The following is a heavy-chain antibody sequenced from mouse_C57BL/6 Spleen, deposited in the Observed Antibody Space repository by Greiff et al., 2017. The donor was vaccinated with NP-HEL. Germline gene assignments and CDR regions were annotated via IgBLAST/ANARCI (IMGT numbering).Heavy chain of an antibody. D-gene: IGHD2-4*01. J-gene: IGHJ4*01. CDR3: ARGDYDDGVGY. V-gene: IGHV1-69*01. CDR2: IDPSDSYT. CDR1: GYTFTSYW. Sequence: QVQLQQPGAELVMPGASVKLSCKASGYTFTSYWMHWVKQRPGQGLEWIGEIDPSDSYTNYNQKFKGKSTLTVDKSSSTAYMQLSSLTAEDSAVYYCARGDYDDGVGYWGQGTSVTVSS.